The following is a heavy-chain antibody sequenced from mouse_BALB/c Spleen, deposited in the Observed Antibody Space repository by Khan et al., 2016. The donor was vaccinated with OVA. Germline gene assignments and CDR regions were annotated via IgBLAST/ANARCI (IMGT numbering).Heavy chain of an antibody. CDR3: ARSGTISTVVITDFDY. V-gene: IGHV3-2*02. Sequence: EVQLQESGPGLVKPSQSLSLTCTVTGYSITSDYAWNWIRQFPGNKLEWMGYIKYSGSTSYNPSLKSRFSITRNTSKNQFFLQLSSVTTADTATSYCARSGTISTVVITDFDYWGHGTTLTVSS. D-gene: IGHD1-1*01. J-gene: IGHJ2*01. CDR1: GYSITSDYA. CDR2: IKYSGST.